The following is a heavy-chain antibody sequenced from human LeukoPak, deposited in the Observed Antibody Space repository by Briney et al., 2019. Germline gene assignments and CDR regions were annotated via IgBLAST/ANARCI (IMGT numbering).Heavy chain of an antibody. D-gene: IGHD3-16*01. CDR3: ARVWGGVNFDY. CDR2: IYSGGST. Sequence: GGSLRLSCAASGFTVSSNYMSWVRQAPGKGLEWVSVIYSGGSTYYADSVKGRFTIFRDNSKNTLYLQMNSLRAEDTAVYYCARVWGGVNFDYWGQGTLVTVSS. V-gene: IGHV3-66*02. J-gene: IGHJ4*02. CDR1: GFTVSSNY.